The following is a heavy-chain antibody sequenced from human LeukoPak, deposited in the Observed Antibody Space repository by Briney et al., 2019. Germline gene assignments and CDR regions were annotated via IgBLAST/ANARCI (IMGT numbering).Heavy chain of an antibody. Sequence: GGSLRLSCAASGFTFSSYAMSWVRQAPGKGLEWVPAISGSGGSTYYADSVKGRFTISRDNSKNTLYLQMNSLRAEDTAVYYCAKDLSPARERLFDYWGQGTLVTVSS. CDR2: ISGSGGST. J-gene: IGHJ4*02. CDR3: AKDLSPARERLFDY. CDR1: GFTFSSYA. D-gene: IGHD1-1*01. V-gene: IGHV3-23*01.